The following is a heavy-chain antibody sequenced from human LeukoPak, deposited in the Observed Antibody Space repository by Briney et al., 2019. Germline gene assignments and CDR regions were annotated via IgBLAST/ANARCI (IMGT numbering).Heavy chain of an antibody. Sequence: GGPLRLSCAASGFTFSSYAMSWVRQAPGKGLEWVSAISGSGGSTYYADSVKGRFTISRDNSKNTLYLQMNSLRAEDTAVYYCAKTFSGVSSSDYWGQGTLVTVSS. CDR1: GFTFSSYA. D-gene: IGHD6-6*01. CDR2: ISGSGGST. V-gene: IGHV3-23*01. CDR3: AKTFSGVSSSDY. J-gene: IGHJ4*02.